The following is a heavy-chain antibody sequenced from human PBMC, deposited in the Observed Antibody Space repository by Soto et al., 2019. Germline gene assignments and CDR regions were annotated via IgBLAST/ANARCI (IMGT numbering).Heavy chain of an antibody. D-gene: IGHD3-3*01. CDR2: ISYDGSNK. CDR1: GFTFSSYG. V-gene: IGHV3-30*18. Sequence: QVQLVESGGGVVQPGRSLRLSCAASGFTFSSYGMHWVRQAPGKGLEWVAVISYDGSNKYYADSVKGRFTISRDNSKNTLYLQMNSLRAEDTAVYYCAKDMGPKEWPGLGYWGQGTLVTVSS. CDR3: AKDMGPKEWPGLGY. J-gene: IGHJ4*02.